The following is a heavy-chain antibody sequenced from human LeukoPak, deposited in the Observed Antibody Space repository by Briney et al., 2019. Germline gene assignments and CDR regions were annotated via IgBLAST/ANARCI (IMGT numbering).Heavy chain of an antibody. CDR3: ARDSKYSSSWYGLRAFDI. CDR2: IYHSGST. Sequence: SETLSLTCTVSGGSISSGGYYWSWIRQPPGKGLEWIGYIYHSGSTYYNPSLKSRVTISVDRSKNQFSLKLSSVTAADTAVYYCARDSKYSSSWYGLRAFDIWGQGTMVTVSS. CDR1: GGSISSGGYY. D-gene: IGHD6-13*01. V-gene: IGHV4-30-2*01. J-gene: IGHJ3*02.